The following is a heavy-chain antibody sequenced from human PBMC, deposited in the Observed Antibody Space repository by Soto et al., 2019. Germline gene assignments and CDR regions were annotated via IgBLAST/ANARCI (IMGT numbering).Heavy chain of an antibody. V-gene: IGHV3-74*01. CDR1: GFSFSSYG. J-gene: IGHJ4*02. CDR2: VDADGSGT. Sequence: PWGSLRLSCAASGFSFSSYGMHWVRQAPGTGLVWVSRVDADGSGTTYAGSVKGRFTTSRDNSKNTVYLQMNSLRAEDTAVYYCAKKSLGSITLPALYYFDYWGQGTLVNVSS. CDR3: AKKSLGSITLPALYYFDY. D-gene: IGHD7-27*01.